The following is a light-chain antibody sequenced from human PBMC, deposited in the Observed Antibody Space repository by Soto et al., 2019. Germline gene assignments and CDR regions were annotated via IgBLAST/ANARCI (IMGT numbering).Light chain of an antibody. V-gene: IGLV4-60*03. J-gene: IGLJ2*01. Sequence: QAVVTQSSSASASLGSSVKLTCTLSSGHSSYIIAWHQQQPGKAPRYLMKLEGSGSYNKGSGVPDRFSGSSSGADRYLTISNLQSEDEADYYCETWDSNIPVVFGGGTKVTVL. CDR2: LEGSGSY. CDR1: SGHSSYI. CDR3: ETWDSNIPVV.